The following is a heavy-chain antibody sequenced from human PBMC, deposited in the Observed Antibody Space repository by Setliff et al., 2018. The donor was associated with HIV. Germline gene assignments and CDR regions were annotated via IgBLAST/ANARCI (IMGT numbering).Heavy chain of an antibody. CDR3: AKMHTAMDPDTFDI. V-gene: IGHV3-30*02. J-gene: IGHJ3*02. CDR1: GFTFISYG. Sequence: PGGSLRLSCAVSGFTFISYGMYWVRQAPGKGLEWVAFIRYDGSYRYYVDSVEGRFTISRDNSKNTMFLQMNSLRVEDTAIYYCAKMHTAMDPDTFDIWGQGTMVTVSS. D-gene: IGHD5-18*01. CDR2: IRYDGSYR.